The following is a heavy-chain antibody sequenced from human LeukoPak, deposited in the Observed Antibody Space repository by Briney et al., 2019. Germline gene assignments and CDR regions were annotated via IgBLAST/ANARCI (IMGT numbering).Heavy chain of an antibody. J-gene: IGHJ4*02. D-gene: IGHD6-6*01. CDR3: ARLYSSSSGRALDY. CDR1: GFTFSSYE. CDR2: ISSSGSNT. V-gene: IGHV3-48*03. Sequence: GGSLRLSCAASGFTFSSYEMNWVRQAPGKGLEWVSYISSSGSNTYYADSVKGRFTISRDNARNSLFLQMNSLRAEDTAVYYCARLYSSSSGRALDYWGQGTLVTVSS.